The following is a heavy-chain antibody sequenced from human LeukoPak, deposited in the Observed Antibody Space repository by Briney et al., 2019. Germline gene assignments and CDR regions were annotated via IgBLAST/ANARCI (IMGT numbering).Heavy chain of an antibody. CDR1: GYTFTSYY. J-gene: IGHJ6*02. D-gene: IGHD4-17*01. CDR3: ARRNGPSGSGYYYYGMDV. V-gene: IGHV1-46*01. CDR2: INPSGGST. Sequence: ASVKVSCKASGYTFTSYYMHWVRQAPGQGLEWMGIINPSGGSTSYAQKFQGRVTMTRDTSTSTVYMELSSLRSEDTAVYYRARRNGPSGSGYYYYGMDVWGQGTTVTVSS.